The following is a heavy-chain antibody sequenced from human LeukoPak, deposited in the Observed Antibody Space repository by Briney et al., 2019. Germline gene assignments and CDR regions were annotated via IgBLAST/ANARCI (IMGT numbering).Heavy chain of an antibody. D-gene: IGHD3-22*01. Sequence: GGSLRLSCAASRFTFSSYSMNWVRQAPGKGLEWVSSISSSSSYIYYADSVKGRFTISRDNAKNSLYLQMNSLRAEDTAVYYCARARGSGYYHFPLYFDYWGQGTLVTVSS. V-gene: IGHV3-21*01. CDR2: ISSSSSYI. CDR1: RFTFSSYS. J-gene: IGHJ4*02. CDR3: ARARGSGYYHFPLYFDY.